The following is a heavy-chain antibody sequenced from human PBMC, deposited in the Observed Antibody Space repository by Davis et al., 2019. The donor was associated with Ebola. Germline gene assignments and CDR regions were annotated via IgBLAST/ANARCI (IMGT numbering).Heavy chain of an antibody. Sequence: AASVQVSCKASGYTFTSYYMHWVRQPPGQGLDWMRIINPSGGSTSYAQKFQGRVTMTRDTSTSTVYMELSSLRSEDTAVYYCARGPQTPITMIVVVTPNYYGMDVWGKGTTVTVSS. CDR3: ARGPQTPITMIVVVTPNYYGMDV. CDR1: GYTFTSYY. CDR2: INPSGGST. J-gene: IGHJ6*04. V-gene: IGHV1-46*01. D-gene: IGHD3-22*01.